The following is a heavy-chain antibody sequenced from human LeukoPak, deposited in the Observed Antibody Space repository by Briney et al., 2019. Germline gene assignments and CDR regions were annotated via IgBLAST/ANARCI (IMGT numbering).Heavy chain of an antibody. CDR3: ARLPLRFLEWHPPIDY. J-gene: IGHJ4*02. D-gene: IGHD3-3*01. CDR1: GYSISSGYY. V-gene: IGHV4-38-2*01. CDR2: IYHSGST. Sequence: PSETLSLTCAVSGYSISSGYYWGWIRQPPGKGLEWIGSIYHSGSTYYNPSLKSRVTISVDTSKNQFSLKLSSVTAADTAVCYCARLPLRFLEWHPPIDYWGQGTLVTVSS.